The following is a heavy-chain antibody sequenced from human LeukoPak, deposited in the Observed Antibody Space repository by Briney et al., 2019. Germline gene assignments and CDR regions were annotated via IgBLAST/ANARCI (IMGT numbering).Heavy chain of an antibody. CDR1: GFSLSASGMR. D-gene: IGHD6-19*01. CDR2: IDWDDDK. V-gene: IGHV2-70*04. Sequence: SGPALVQPTPTLTLTCTFSGFSLSASGMRVSWIRQPPVKALEWLALIDWDDDKFYSTSLKTRLTISKDTSKNQVVLTMTNMDPVDTATYYCARIGYSSGWTGVDYWGQGTLVTVSS. CDR3: ARIGYSSGWTGVDY. J-gene: IGHJ4*02.